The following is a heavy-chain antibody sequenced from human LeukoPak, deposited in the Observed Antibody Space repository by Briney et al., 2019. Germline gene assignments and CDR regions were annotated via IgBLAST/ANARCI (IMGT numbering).Heavy chain of an antibody. Sequence: PGGSLRLSCAASGFTFSSYSMNWVRQAPGKGLEWVSSISSSSSYIYYADSVKGRFTISRDNSKNTLYLQMNSLRAEDTAVYYCAKDAGWYSWDYWGQGTLVTVSS. J-gene: IGHJ4*02. CDR1: GFTFSSYS. CDR2: ISSSSSYI. V-gene: IGHV3-21*01. D-gene: IGHD6-19*01. CDR3: AKDAGWYSWDY.